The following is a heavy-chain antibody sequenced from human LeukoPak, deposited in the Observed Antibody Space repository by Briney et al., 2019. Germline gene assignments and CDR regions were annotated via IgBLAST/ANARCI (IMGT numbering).Heavy chain of an antibody. D-gene: IGHD5-24*01. Sequence: GGSLRLSCAASGVTFSDYYMSWIRQAPGKGLEWVSYIISSGSTTYYADSVKGRFTISRDNAKNSLYLQMNSLRAEDTAVYYCARQVAATITPYYYYMDVWGKGTTVTVSS. V-gene: IGHV3-11*01. CDR3: ARQVAATITPYYYYMDV. CDR1: GVTFSDYY. J-gene: IGHJ6*03. CDR2: IISSGSTT.